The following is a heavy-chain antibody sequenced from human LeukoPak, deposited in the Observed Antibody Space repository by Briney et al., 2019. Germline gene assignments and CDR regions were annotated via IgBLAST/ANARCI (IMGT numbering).Heavy chain of an antibody. D-gene: IGHD3-22*01. J-gene: IGHJ4*02. Sequence: GGSLRLSCAASGFTFSSYGMSWVRQAPGQGLERVSFITPGGASTSYADSVKGRFTISRDNPRNTLYMQMNSLRDEDTALYYCAAMHGYYDGSGYWVQWGQGTLVTVSS. CDR3: AAMHGYYDGSGYWVQ. V-gene: IGHV3-23*01. CDR2: ITPGGAST. CDR1: GFTFSSYG.